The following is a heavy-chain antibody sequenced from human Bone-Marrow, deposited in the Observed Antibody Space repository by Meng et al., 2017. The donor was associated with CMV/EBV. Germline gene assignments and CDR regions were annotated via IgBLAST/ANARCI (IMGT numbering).Heavy chain of an antibody. V-gene: IGHV3-30*04. J-gene: IGHJ4*02. CDR2: MSSDETNK. CDR3: WSPNCGDC. CDR1: GFTFSIYA. D-gene: IGHD2-21*01. Sequence: RGSLRLSCEASGFTFSIYAMHWVRQAPGKGLEWVAVMSSDETNKYYVDSVKGRFTISRDTSKNTLYLHMNSLRAEDTAVYYCWSPNCGDCWGQGTLVTVSS.